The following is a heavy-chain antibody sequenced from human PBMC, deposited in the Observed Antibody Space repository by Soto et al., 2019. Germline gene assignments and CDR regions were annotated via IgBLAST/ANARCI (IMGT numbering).Heavy chain of an antibody. J-gene: IGHJ4*02. CDR2: IGGSGRTE. D-gene: IGHD3-22*01. CDR1: AFTFKDFA. CDR3: ATSRYSDSFGDGYDY. V-gene: IGHV3-23*01. Sequence: PGRSMRLCNAASAFTFKDFAMSWVWQATGKWLERVSGIGGSGRTEYYADSVRGMFTMSRDNSNNTLFMQMNSLRAEDTAVYYSATSRYSDSFGDGYDYGAEGTLVTVSS.